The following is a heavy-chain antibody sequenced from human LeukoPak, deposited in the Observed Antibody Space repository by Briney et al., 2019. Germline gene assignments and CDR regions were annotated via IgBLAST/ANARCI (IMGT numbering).Heavy chain of an antibody. CDR2: ISYDGSNK. J-gene: IGHJ4*02. V-gene: IGHV3-30*04. CDR1: GFTFSSYA. CDR3: ARDQDSSGWYTFDY. D-gene: IGHD6-19*01. Sequence: GGSLRLSCAASGFTFSSYAMHWVRQAPGKGLEWVAVISYDGSNKYYADSVKGRFTISRDNSKNTLYLQMNSLRAEDTAAYYCARDQDSSGWYTFDYWGQGTLVTVSS.